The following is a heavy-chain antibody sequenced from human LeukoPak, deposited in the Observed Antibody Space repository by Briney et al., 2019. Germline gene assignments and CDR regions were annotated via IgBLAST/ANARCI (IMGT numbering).Heavy chain of an antibody. D-gene: IGHD2-8*01. CDR3: ARQGCTNGVCFVADY. Sequence: SETLSLTCTVSGGSISSYYWSWIRQPPGKGLEWIGYIYYGGSTNYNPSLKGRVTISVDTSKNQFSLKLSSVTAADTAVYYCARQGCTNGVCFVADYWGQGTLVTVSS. J-gene: IGHJ4*02. CDR2: IYYGGST. CDR1: GGSISSYY. V-gene: IGHV4-59*08.